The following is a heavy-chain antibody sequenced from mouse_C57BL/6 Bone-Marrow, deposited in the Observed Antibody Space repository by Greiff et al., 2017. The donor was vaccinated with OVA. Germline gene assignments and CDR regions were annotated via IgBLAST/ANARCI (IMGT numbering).Heavy chain of an antibody. CDR3: AIKTPYDGYYVGFAY. J-gene: IGHJ3*01. CDR1: GFSLTSYG. V-gene: IGHV2-5*01. D-gene: IGHD2-3*01. Sequence: VQLQQSGPGLVQPSQSLSITCTVSGFSLTSYGVHWVRQSPGKGLEWLGVIWRGGSTDYNAAFMSRLSITKDNSKSQVFFKMNSLQADDTAIYYCAIKTPYDGYYVGFAYWGQGTLVTVSA. CDR2: IWRGGST.